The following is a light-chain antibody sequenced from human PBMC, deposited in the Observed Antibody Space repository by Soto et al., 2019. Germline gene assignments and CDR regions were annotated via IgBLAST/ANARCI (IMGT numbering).Light chain of an antibody. J-gene: IGLJ1*01. Sequence: SYELTQPPSVSVAPGQTVRVTCGGKDNGRKSVHWYQQKPGQAPVLVVYDDSDRLSGIPERFSVSNSGTTATLTNSSVRAWDEADCPWHVWYRASDHYEVGPGTKV. CDR2: DDS. CDR3: HVWYRASDHYE. CDR1: DNGRKS. V-gene: IGLV3-21*02.